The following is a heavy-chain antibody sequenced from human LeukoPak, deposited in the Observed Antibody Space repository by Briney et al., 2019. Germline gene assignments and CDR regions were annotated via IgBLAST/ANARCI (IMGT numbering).Heavy chain of an antibody. CDR1: GGSFTSGHYY. J-gene: IGHJ6*02. CDR3: TRVASMDV. V-gene: IGHV4-31*03. CDR2: VFYTGST. Sequence: SETLSLTCTVSGGSFTSGHYYWNWVRQHPGKGLEWIGYVFYTGSTYYNPSLKSRVTISVDMSKNQFSLNLSSVTAADTAVYYCTRVASMDVWGQGTTVTVSS.